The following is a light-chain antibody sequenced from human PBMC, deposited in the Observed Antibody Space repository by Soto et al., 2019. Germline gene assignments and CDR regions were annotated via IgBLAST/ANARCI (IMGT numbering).Light chain of an antibody. CDR1: QSVTSNY. Sequence: EIVLTQSPGTLSFSPGERASLSCGASQSVTSNYLAWYQQKPGQAPRLLIYDASNRATGIPARFSGSGSGTDFTLTISSLEPEDFALYYCQQRTNWPPATFGQGTRLEIK. J-gene: IGKJ5*01. CDR3: QQRTNWPPAT. V-gene: IGKV3D-20*02. CDR2: DAS.